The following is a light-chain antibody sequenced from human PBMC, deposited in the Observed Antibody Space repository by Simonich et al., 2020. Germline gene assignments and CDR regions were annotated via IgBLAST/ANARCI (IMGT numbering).Light chain of an antibody. J-gene: IGLJ3*02. V-gene: IGLV1-44*01. CDR2: SNN. Sequence: QSVPTQPPSASGTPGQRVTISCSGSSSNIGSNTVNWYQQLPGTAPKLLIYSNNLRPSGVPDRFSGSKSGTSASLAISGLQSEDEADYYCAAWDDSLNGWVFGGGTKLTVL. CDR1: SSNIGSNT. CDR3: AAWDDSLNGWV.